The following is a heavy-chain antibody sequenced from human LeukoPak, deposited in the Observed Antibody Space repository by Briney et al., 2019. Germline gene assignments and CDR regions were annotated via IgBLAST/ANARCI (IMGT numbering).Heavy chain of an antibody. V-gene: IGHV4-59*11. J-gene: IGHJ5*01. Sequence: SETLSLTCSVSRGSITSHFWSWIRQPPGKGLEWIGYIHYSGSTNYNPSLKSRVTISPDTSKNQLFLKLNSVTAADTAVYYCARLVWLGESPGSWFDSWGQGTLVTVSS. D-gene: IGHD3-10*01. CDR2: IHYSGST. CDR3: ARLVWLGESPGSWFDS. CDR1: RGSITSHF.